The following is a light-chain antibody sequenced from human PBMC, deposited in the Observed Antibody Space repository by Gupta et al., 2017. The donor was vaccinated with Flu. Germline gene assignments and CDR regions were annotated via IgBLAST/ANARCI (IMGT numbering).Light chain of an antibody. Sequence: PSASGTPGQTVTVSCSGSSSPLGRNNVSWSPPLPGRAPNLLLYGNTARPSGVPARFSGAKSGTSASLTTSGLRAEDEADYYCAAVDDSMSGWVFGGGTKLTVL. CDR3: AAVDDSMSGWV. CDR2: GNT. V-gene: IGLV1-47*01. J-gene: IGLJ3*02. CDR1: SSPLGRNN.